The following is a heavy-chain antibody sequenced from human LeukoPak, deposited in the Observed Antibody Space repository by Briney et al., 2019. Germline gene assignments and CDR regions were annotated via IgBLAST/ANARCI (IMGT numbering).Heavy chain of an antibody. J-gene: IGHJ1*01. CDR2: INPSGGST. CDR1: GYTFTSYY. V-gene: IGHV1-46*01. CDR3: ARNGQQLRHFQH. Sequence: ASVKVTCKASGYTFTSYYMHWVRPAPGQGLEWMGIINPSGGSTSYAQKFQGRVTMTKNTSISTAYMELSSLRSEDTAVYYCARNGQQLRHFQHWGQGTLVTVSS. D-gene: IGHD6-13*01.